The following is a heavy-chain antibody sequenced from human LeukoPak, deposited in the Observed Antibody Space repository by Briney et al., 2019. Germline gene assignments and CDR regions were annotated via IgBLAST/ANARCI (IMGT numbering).Heavy chain of an antibody. D-gene: IGHD3-10*01. V-gene: IGHV3-20*01. CDR2: INWNGGST. CDR3: ARMPRTYYYGSGTFDYYYGMDV. J-gene: IGHJ6*02. CDR1: GFTFDDYG. Sequence: GGSLRLSCAASGFTFDDYGMSWVRQAPGKGLEWVSGINWNGGSTGYADSVKGRFTISRDNAKNSLYLQMNSLRAEDTALYHCARMPRTYYYGSGTFDYYYGMDVWGQGTTVTVSS.